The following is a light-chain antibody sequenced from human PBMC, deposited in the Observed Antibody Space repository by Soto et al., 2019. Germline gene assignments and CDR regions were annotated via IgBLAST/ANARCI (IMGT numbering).Light chain of an antibody. CDR3: QQYGSSPFT. V-gene: IGKV3-20*01. J-gene: IGKJ3*01. CDR2: DVS. CDR1: QTVTSS. Sequence: EIVLTQSPATLSLSPGDTATLSCSASQTVTSSLAWFQQRPGQAPWLLIYDVSRMAPAIPARFSGSGSGTDFTLTISSLEPEYFAVYYCQQYGSSPFTFGPGTKVDIK.